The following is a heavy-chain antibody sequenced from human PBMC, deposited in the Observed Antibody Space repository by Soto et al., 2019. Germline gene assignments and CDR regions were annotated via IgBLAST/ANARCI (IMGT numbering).Heavy chain of an antibody. CDR2: IYYSGST. J-gene: IGHJ2*01. V-gene: IGHV4-59*08. Sequence: QVQLQESGPGLVKPSETLSLTCTVSGVSISSYYWSWIRQPPGKGLEWIGYIYYSGSTNYNPSLKSRITISIDTSNNQFSLKLSSVTATDTAVYYCARLYGSGSVNWYFDLWGRGTLVTVSS. CDR3: ARLYGSGSVNWYFDL. CDR1: GVSISSYY. D-gene: IGHD3-10*01.